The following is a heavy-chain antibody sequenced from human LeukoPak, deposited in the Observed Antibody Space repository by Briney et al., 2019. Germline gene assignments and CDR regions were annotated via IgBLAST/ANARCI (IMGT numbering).Heavy chain of an antibody. Sequence: GGSLRLSCVASGFSFSRFWMTWVRQAPGKGLEWVANINQEGSEKNYADSVKGRFIISRDNAKNSVYLQLNSLTAEDTAVYYCARDGGVTGYDLLDYWGQGTLVTVSS. CDR1: GFSFSRFW. CDR2: INQEGSEK. J-gene: IGHJ4*02. D-gene: IGHD5-12*01. CDR3: ARDGGVTGYDLLDY. V-gene: IGHV3-7*01.